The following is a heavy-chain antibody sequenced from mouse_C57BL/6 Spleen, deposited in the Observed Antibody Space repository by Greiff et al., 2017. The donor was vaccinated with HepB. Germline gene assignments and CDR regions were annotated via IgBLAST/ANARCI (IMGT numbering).Heavy chain of an antibody. CDR3: ACYDGSPKASFAY. V-gene: IGHV1-69*01. CDR1: GYTFTSYW. CDR2: IDPSDSYT. Sequence: QVQLQQPGAELVMPGASVKLSCKASGYTFTSYWMHWVKQRPGQGLEWIGEIDPSDSYTNYNQKFKGKSTLTVDKSSSTAYMQLSSLTSEDSAVYDCACYDGSPKASFAYWGQGTLVTVSA. J-gene: IGHJ3*01. D-gene: IGHD2-3*01.